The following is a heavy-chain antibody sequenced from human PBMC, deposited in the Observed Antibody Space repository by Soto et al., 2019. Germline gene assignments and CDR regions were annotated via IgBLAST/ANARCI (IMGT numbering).Heavy chain of an antibody. D-gene: IGHD3-22*01. CDR3: ASRPLIVHYNDSSGYASNRYFDL. CDR2: IYWDDVK. Sequence: QITLKESGPTLVKSTQTLTLTCTFSGFSLTVSGVGVGWIRQPPGKDLEWLALIYWDDVKRYSPSLRSRLTMTKNTSKKQMLLTIANTHPVDTPTYYCASRPLIVHYNDSSGYASNRYFDLWGLGTPVTVS. J-gene: IGHJ2*01. V-gene: IGHV2-5*02. CDR1: GFSLTVSGVG.